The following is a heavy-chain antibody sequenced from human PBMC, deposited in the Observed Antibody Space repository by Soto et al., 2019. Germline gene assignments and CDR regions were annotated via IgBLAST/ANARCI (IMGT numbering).Heavy chain of an antibody. J-gene: IGHJ4*02. D-gene: IGHD6-19*01. CDR2: IYYSGST. V-gene: IGHV4-31*03. Sequence: SETLSLPCPLSRGSLSSGSYYSSWIRQHPGKGLEWIGYIYYSGSTYYNPSLKSRVTISVDTSKNQCSLKLSSVTAADTAVYYCARETIAAVAGTYYWGQGTLVTVSS. CDR3: ARETIAAVAGTYY. CDR1: RGSLSSGSYY.